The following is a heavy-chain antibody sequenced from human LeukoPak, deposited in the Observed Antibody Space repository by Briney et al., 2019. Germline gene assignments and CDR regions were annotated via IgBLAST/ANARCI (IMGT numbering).Heavy chain of an antibody. CDR3: ATTGGRYFDWLANDY. V-gene: IGHV3-23*01. Sequence: GGSLRLSCAASGFTFSSYAMSWVRQAPGKGLEWVSAISGSGGSTYYADSVKGRFTISRDNSKNTLYLQMNSLRAEDTAVYYCATTGGRYFDWLANDYWGQGTLVTVSS. CDR1: GFTFSSYA. CDR2: ISGSGGST. D-gene: IGHD3-9*01. J-gene: IGHJ4*02.